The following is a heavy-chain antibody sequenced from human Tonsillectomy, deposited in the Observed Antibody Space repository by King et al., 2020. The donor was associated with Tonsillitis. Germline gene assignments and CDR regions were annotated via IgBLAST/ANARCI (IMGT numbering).Heavy chain of an antibody. CDR3: ARKWGEYFDY. J-gene: IGHJ4*02. CDR2: IYSGGST. D-gene: IGHD3-16*01. Sequence: QLVQSGGGLVPPGGSLRLSCAASGFTVSSDYMSWVRQAPGKGLEWVSVIYSGGSTYYADSVKGRFTISRHNSKNTLYLQMNSLRAEDTAVYYCARKWGEYFDYWGQGTLVTVSS. CDR1: GFTVSSDY. V-gene: IGHV3-53*04.